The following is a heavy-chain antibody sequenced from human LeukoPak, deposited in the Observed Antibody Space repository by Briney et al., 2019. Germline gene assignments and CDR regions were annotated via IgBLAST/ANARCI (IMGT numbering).Heavy chain of an antibody. CDR1: GFTFSSYS. CDR2: ISSSSSYI. CDR3: ARGRPSVFDP. V-gene: IGHV3-21*01. J-gene: IGHJ5*02. Sequence: GGSLRLSCAASGFTFSSYSMNWVRQAPGKGLEWVSSISSSSSYIYYADSVRGRFTISRDNAKNSLYLQMNSLRAEDTAVYYCARGRPSVFDPWGQGTLVTVSS.